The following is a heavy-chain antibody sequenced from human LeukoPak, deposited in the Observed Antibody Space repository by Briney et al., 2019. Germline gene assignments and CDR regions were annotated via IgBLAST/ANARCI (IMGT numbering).Heavy chain of an antibody. J-gene: IGHJ4*02. CDR1: GFTFSRYW. V-gene: IGHV3-7*01. D-gene: IGHD7-27*01. Sequence: GGSLRLSCAAAGFTFSRYWMSWVRQATGKGLECVAKIKEDGSEKHYVDSVKGRFTISRDNAKNSLYLQMNSLRAEDTAVYYCARDYTGGWNDYWGQGTLVTVSS. CDR2: IKEDGSEK. CDR3: ARDYTGGWNDY.